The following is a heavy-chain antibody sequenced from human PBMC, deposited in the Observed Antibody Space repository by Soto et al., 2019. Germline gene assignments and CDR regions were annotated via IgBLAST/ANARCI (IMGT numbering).Heavy chain of an antibody. CDR2: IYSGGST. J-gene: IGHJ4*02. Sequence: EVQLVESGGGLVQPGGSLRLSCAASGVTVSSNYMSWVRQAPGKGLEWVSVIYSGGSTYYADSVKGRFTISRDNSKNTLYLQMNSLRAEDTAVYYWARHGYNYGGVYFDYWGQGTLVTVSS. CDR3: ARHGYNYGGVYFDY. V-gene: IGHV3-66*04. CDR1: GVTVSSNY. D-gene: IGHD5-18*01.